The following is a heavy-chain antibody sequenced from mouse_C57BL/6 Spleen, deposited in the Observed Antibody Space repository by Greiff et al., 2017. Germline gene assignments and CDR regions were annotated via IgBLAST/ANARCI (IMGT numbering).Heavy chain of an antibody. CDR1: GYTFTSYW. CDR3: ATIPTVVAGDY. D-gene: IGHD1-1*01. CDR2: IHPNSGST. V-gene: IGHV1-64*01. Sequence: VQLQQSGAELVKPGASVNLSCKASGYTFTSYWMHWVKQRPGQGLEWIGMIHPNSGSTNYNEKFKSKATLTVDKSSSTAYMQLSSLTSEDSAVYYCATIPTVVAGDYWGQGTTLTVSS. J-gene: IGHJ2*01.